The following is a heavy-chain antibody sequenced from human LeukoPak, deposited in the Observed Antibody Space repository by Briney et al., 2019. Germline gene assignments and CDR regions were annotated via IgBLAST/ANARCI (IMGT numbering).Heavy chain of an antibody. J-gene: IGHJ4*02. Sequence: GASVKVSCKASGYTFTGYYMHWVRQAPGQGLEWMGWINPNSGGTNYAQKFQGRVTMTRDTSISTAYMELSRLRSDDTAVYYCAREREVDGDPFDYWGQGTLVTVSS. D-gene: IGHD4-17*01. CDR1: GYTFTGYY. V-gene: IGHV1-2*02. CDR3: AREREVDGDPFDY. CDR2: INPNSGGT.